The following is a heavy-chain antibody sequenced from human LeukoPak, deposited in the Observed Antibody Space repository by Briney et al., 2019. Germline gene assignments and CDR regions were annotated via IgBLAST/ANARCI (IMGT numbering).Heavy chain of an antibody. V-gene: IGHV4-39*01. CDR2: IYYSGST. D-gene: IGHD3-22*01. CDR3: ARHATTIGGFDY. Sequence: SETLSLTCTVSGGSISSSSYYWGWIRQPPGKGLEWIGSIYYSGSTYYNPSLKSRVTISADTPKNQFSLRLSSVTAADTAVYYCARHATTIGGFDYWGQGTLVTVSS. CDR1: GGSISSSSYY. J-gene: IGHJ4*02.